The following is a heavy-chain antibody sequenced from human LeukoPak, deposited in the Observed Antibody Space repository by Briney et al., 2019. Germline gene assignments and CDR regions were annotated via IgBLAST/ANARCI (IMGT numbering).Heavy chain of an antibody. CDR1: GGSISSGSYY. V-gene: IGHV4-61*02. J-gene: IGHJ4*02. D-gene: IGHD2-21*02. Sequence: SQTLSLTCTVSGGSISSGSYYWSWIRQPAGKGLEWIGRIYTSGSTNYNPSLKSRVTISVDTSKNQFSLKLSSVTAADTAVHYCARGLYCGGDCYWFDYWGQGTLVTVSS. CDR3: ARGLYCGGDCYWFDY. CDR2: IYTSGST.